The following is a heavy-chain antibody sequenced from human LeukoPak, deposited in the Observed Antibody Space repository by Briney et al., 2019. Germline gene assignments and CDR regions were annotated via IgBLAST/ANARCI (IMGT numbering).Heavy chain of an antibody. V-gene: IGHV3-48*03. D-gene: IGHD2-15*01. CDR3: ARGYCGGGSCYTY. CDR1: GFTFSSSE. Sequence: GGSLRLSCAASGFTFSSSEMNWVRQAPGKGLEWISYISLSGSTVFYADSVKGRFTISRDNTKNSLYLQMNSLRPEDTAAYYCARGYCGGGSCYTYWGQGTLVTVSS. J-gene: IGHJ4*02. CDR2: ISLSGSTV.